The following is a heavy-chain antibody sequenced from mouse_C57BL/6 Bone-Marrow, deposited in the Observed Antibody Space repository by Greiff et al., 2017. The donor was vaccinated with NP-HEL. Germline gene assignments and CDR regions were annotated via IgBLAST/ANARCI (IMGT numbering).Heavy chain of an antibody. D-gene: IGHD2-4*01. CDR1: GYTFTDYY. J-gene: IGHJ2*01. Sequence: EVQLQQSGPELVKPGASVKISCKASGYTFTDYYMNWVKQSHGKSLEWIGDINPNNGGTSYNQKFKGKATLTVDKSSSPAYMELRSLTSEDSAVYYCARHYDYGVDYWGQGTTLTVSS. CDR3: ARHYDYGVDY. V-gene: IGHV1-26*01. CDR2: INPNNGGT.